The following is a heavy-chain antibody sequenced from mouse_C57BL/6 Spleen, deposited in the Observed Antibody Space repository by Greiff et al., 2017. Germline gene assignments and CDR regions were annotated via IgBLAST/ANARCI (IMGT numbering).Heavy chain of an antibody. Sequence: EVQLVESGGGLVKPGGSLKLSCAASGFTFSDYGMHWVRQAPEKGLEWVAYISSGSSTIYYADTVKGRFTISRDNAKNTLFLQMTSLRSEDTAMYYCARDYYSSSYGYFDYWGQGTTLTVSS. CDR3: ARDYYSSSYGYFDY. V-gene: IGHV5-17*01. D-gene: IGHD1-1*01. CDR2: ISSGSSTI. J-gene: IGHJ2*01. CDR1: GFTFSDYG.